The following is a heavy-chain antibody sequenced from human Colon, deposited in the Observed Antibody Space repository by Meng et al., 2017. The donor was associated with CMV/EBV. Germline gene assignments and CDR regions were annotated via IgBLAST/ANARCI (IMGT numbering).Heavy chain of an antibody. CDR3: ARGGGGKWNDV. CDR2: IYNTGGT. Sequence: GSLKISCAASGFTVTSNHITWVRQAPGKGLEWVSTIYNTGGTHFSDSVKGRFTISRDTSKNTVHLQMDSLRVEDTAVYYCARGGGGKWNDVWGQGTLVTVSS. CDR1: GFTVTSNH. V-gene: IGHV3-53*01. D-gene: IGHD1-1*01. J-gene: IGHJ4*02.